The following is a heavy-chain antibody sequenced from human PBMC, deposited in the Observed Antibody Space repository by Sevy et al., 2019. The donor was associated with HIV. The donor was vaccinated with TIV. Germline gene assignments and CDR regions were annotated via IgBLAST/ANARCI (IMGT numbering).Heavy chain of an antibody. CDR2: IYSGGST. J-gene: IGHJ4*02. V-gene: IGHV3-53*01. Sequence: GESLKISCAASGFTVSSNYMSWVRQAPGKGLEWVSVIYSGGSTYYADSVKGRFTISRDNSKNTLYLQMNSLRAEDTAVYYYARSHSGYDLTIFDYWGQGTLVTVSS. CDR3: ARSHSGYDLTIFDY. D-gene: IGHD5-12*01. CDR1: GFTVSSNY.